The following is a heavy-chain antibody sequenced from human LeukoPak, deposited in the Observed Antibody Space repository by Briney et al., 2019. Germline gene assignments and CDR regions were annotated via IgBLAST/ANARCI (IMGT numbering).Heavy chain of an antibody. D-gene: IGHD3-10*01. CDR2: INWNGGST. CDR1: GFTFDDYG. Sequence: PGGSLRLSCAASGFTFDDYGMSWVRQAPGKGLEWVSGINWNGGSTGYADSVKGRFTISRDNAKNSLYLQMNSLRAEDTALYYCARALGESFGELLNHYFDYWGQGTLVTVSS. CDR3: ARALGESFGELLNHYFDY. V-gene: IGHV3-20*04. J-gene: IGHJ4*02.